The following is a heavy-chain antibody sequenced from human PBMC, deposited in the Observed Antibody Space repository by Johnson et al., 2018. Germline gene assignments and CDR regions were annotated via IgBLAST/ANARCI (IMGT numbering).Heavy chain of an antibody. CDR1: GFTFSSYS. Sequence: VQLVESGGGLVKPGGSLRLSCAASGFTFSSYSMNWVRQAPGKGLEWVSSISSSSSYIYYADSVKGRFTISRDNAKNSLFLQMNILRAEDTAVYYFGRDQEQLVSGRYFYYYMDVWAKGPRSPSP. D-gene: IGHD6-6*01. CDR2: ISSSSSYI. J-gene: IGHJ6*03. CDR3: GRDQEQLVSGRYFYYYMDV. V-gene: IGHV3-21*01.